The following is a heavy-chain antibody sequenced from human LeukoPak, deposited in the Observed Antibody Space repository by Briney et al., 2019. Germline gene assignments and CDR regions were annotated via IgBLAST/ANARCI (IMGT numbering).Heavy chain of an antibody. D-gene: IGHD3-16*02. CDR1: GYTFTIYG. CDR3: AKESISYDYVWGSYRYNDY. Sequence: ASVKVSLKSSGYTFTIYGISWVRQAPGQGLGWMGCISAYNGNTNYAQKLQGRVTMTTDTSTSTAYMELRSLRSDDTAVYYCAKESISYDYVWGSYRYNDYWGQGTLVTVSS. J-gene: IGHJ4*02. V-gene: IGHV1-18*01. CDR2: ISAYNGNT.